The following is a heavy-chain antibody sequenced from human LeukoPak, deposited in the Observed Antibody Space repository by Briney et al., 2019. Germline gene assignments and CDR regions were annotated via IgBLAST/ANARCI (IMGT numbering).Heavy chain of an antibody. D-gene: IGHD3-10*01. J-gene: IGHJ3*02. Sequence: GSSVKVSCKASGGTFSSYAISWVRQAPGQGLEWMGGIIPIFGTANYAQKLQGRVTMTTDTSTSTAYMELRSLRSDDTAVYYCARVTGVIWFGAKGAFDIWGQGTMVTVSS. CDR2: IIPIFGTA. CDR1: GGTFSSYA. V-gene: IGHV1-69*05. CDR3: ARVTGVIWFGAKGAFDI.